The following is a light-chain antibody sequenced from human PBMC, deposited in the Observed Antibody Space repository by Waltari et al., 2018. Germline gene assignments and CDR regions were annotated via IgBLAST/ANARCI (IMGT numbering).Light chain of an antibody. CDR3: SSYTSSSTLV. J-gene: IGLJ2*01. CDR1: SSDVGGYNY. Sequence: QSALTQPASVAGSPGQSTTISCTGTSSDVGGYNYVSWYQQFPGKAPKLLIYEVINRPSGISNRFSGSKSGNTASLAISGLQAEDEADYYCSSYTSSSTLVFGGGTKLTVL. V-gene: IGLV2-14*01. CDR2: EVI.